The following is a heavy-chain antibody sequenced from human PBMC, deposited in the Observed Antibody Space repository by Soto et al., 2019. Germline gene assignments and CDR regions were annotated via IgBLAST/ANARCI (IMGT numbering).Heavy chain of an antibody. CDR3: ARDGIVGANYYGMDV. CDR2: MNPNSGNT. Sequence: ASVKVSCKASGYTFTSYDINWVRQATGQGLEWMGWMNPNSGNTGYAQKFQGRVTMTRDTSASTAYMELSSLRSEDTAVYYCARDGIVGANYYGMDVWGQGTTVTVSS. D-gene: IGHD1-26*01. J-gene: IGHJ6*02. V-gene: IGHV1-8*01. CDR1: GYTFTSYD.